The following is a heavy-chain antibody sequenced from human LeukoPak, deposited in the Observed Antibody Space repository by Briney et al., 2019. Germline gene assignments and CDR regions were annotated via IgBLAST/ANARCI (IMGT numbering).Heavy chain of an antibody. Sequence: GGSLRLSCAASGFTFSSYGMHWVRQAPGKGLEWVAVISYDGSNKYYADSVKGRFTISRDNSKNTLYLQMNSLRAEDTAVYYCATTVTTLGPPYYYYYYMDVWGKGTTVTISS. J-gene: IGHJ6*03. V-gene: IGHV3-30*03. CDR3: ATTVTTLGPPYYYYYYMDV. D-gene: IGHD4-17*01. CDR1: GFTFSSYG. CDR2: ISYDGSNK.